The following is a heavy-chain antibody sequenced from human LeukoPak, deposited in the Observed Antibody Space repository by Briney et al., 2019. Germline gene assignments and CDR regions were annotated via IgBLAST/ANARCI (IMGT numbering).Heavy chain of an antibody. J-gene: IGHJ4*02. CDR1: GGSISSYY. V-gene: IGHV4-59*01. CDR3: AREYHDILTGYFYFDY. D-gene: IGHD3-9*01. Sequence: PSETLSLTCTLSGGSISSYYWSWIRQPPGKGLEWIGYIYYSGSTNYNPSLKSRVTISVDTSKNQFSLKLSSVTAADTAVYYCAREYHDILTGYFYFDYWGQGTLVTVSS. CDR2: IYYSGST.